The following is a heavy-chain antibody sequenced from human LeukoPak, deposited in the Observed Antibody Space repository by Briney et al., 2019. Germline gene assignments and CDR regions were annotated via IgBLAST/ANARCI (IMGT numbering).Heavy chain of an antibody. Sequence: GGSLRLSCAASGFTFSRYWMTWVRQAPGKGLEWVASIKEDGSEKYSVDSVKGRFTISRDNAKNSLFLQMNGLRAEDTAVYYCARAEGGYDILTGYFPDYWGQGTLVTVSS. V-gene: IGHV3-7*01. CDR1: GFTFSRYW. CDR2: IKEDGSEK. J-gene: IGHJ4*02. CDR3: ARAEGGYDILTGYFPDY. D-gene: IGHD3-9*01.